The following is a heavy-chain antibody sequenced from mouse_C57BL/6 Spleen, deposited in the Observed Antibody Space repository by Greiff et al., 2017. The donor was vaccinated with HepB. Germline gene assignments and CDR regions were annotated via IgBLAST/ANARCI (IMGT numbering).Heavy chain of an antibody. J-gene: IGHJ3*01. CDR3: ARRGISDYYGSSSWFAY. D-gene: IGHD1-1*01. Sequence: VQLQQPGGGLVKPGGSVKLSCQASGYTFPHYWVQWVNPSPGQGLEWIGEIDPSDSYTNYKQKFKGKATLTVDTSSSTAYMQLSSLTSEDSAVYYCARRGISDYYGSSSWFAYWGQGTLVTVSA. CDR2: IDPSDSYT. CDR1: GYTFPHYW. V-gene: IGHV1-50*01.